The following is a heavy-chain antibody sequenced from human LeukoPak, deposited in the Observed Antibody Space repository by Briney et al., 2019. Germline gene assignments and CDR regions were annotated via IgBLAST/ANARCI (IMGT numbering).Heavy chain of an antibody. CDR1: GFCFSSYG. Sequence: GGALVLSCAASGFCFSSYGIDGGRQAPGKGLGGVAVISSDGRYKHYGASVKGRFTISRDNSESSLYLKMDSLRPEDTAVYYCAKGGYQLLYYYYYMDVWGKGTTVTVSS. J-gene: IGHJ6*03. D-gene: IGHD2-2*01. V-gene: IGHV3-30*04. CDR3: AKGGYQLLYYYYYMDV. CDR2: ISSDGRYK.